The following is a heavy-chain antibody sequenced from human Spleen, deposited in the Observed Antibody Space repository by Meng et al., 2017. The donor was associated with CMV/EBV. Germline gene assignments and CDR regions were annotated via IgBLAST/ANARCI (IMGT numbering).Heavy chain of an antibody. Sequence: SETLSLTCTVSGGSISGYYWNWIRQPPGKRPEWIGYIYYNGKTNYNPSLKSRATISLHTSKNQFSLNLSSVTAADTAVYYCTRDYCSSSNSCHAFDYWGQGTLVTVSS. CDR1: GGSISGYY. J-gene: IGHJ4*02. CDR3: TRDYCSSSNSCHAFDY. CDR2: IYYNGKT. D-gene: IGHD2-2*01. V-gene: IGHV4-59*01.